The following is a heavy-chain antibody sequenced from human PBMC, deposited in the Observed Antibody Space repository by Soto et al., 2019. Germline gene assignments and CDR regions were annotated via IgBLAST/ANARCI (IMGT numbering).Heavy chain of an antibody. V-gene: IGHV3-23*01. CDR3: AKDTYRSSLYF. CDR1: GFTFINYA. J-gene: IGHJ4*02. Sequence: EVQLLESGGGLVQPGGSLRLSCAGSGFTFINYAMTWVRQAPGKGLEWVSSISNRGSDTYYVDSVKGRFTISRDNSKNTLYLQMNSLRAEDTAVYYCAKDTYRSSLYFWGQGTLVTVSS. CDR2: ISNRGSDT. D-gene: IGHD6-13*01.